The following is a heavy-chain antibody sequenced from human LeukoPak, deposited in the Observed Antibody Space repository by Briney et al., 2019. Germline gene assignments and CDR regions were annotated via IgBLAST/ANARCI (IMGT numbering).Heavy chain of an antibody. J-gene: IGHJ4*02. CDR3: AKSNGYGLIDY. D-gene: IGHD5-12*01. V-gene: IGHV4-39*01. CDR2: IYSSGNT. CDR1: GASISSSNYY. Sequence: PSETLSLTCAVSGASISSSNYYWGWVRQSPGKGLEWIGNIYSSGNTYYNASLKSRVTMYIDASKNQFSLKLSSVTAADTAMYYCAKSNGYGLIDYWGQGTLVTVSS.